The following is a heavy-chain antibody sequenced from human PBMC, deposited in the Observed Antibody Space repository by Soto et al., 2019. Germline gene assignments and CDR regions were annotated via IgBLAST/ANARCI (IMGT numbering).Heavy chain of an antibody. V-gene: IGHV4-30-4*01. Sequence: SETLSLTCTVSGVPISTDDYYWTWIRQPPGKGLEWIGYIYYSGSTYYNWSLKSRVTISIDTSKNQFSLNLSSVTVADTAVYYCARDLDGLHDDTSGPFPRPGWGQGTLVTVSS. D-gene: IGHD3-22*01. CDR2: IYYSGST. CDR3: ARDLDGLHDDTSGPFPRPG. J-gene: IGHJ1*01. CDR1: GVPISTDDYY.